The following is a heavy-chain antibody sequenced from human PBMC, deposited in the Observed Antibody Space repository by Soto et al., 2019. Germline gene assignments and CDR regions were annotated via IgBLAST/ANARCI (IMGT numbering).Heavy chain of an antibody. Sequence: QVQLVESGGGVVQPGRSLRLSCAASGFTFSSYGMHWVRQAPGKGLEWVAVISYDGSNKYYADSVKGRFTISRDNSKNTLYLQMNSLRAEDTAVYYCAKDTGVWNYYDSGADWFDSWGQGTLVTVSS. D-gene: IGHD3-22*01. V-gene: IGHV3-30*18. CDR3: AKDTGVWNYYDSGADWFDS. CDR2: ISYDGSNK. J-gene: IGHJ5*01. CDR1: GFTFSSYG.